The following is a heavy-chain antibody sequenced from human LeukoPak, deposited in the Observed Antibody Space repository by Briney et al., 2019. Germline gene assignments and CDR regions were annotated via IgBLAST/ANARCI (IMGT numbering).Heavy chain of an antibody. D-gene: IGHD3-22*01. V-gene: IGHV4-39*07. CDR1: GGAISSSDDY. CDR3: TGAASSGPLSTYHMDV. CDR2: IYYTGSS. J-gene: IGHJ6*03. Sequence: SETLSLTCSVSGGAISSSDDYWGFVRQTPGKGLEWMGSIYYTGSSHYNPSLRSRATISVDTSKNQFSLKLSSVTAADTAVYYCTGAASSGPLSTYHMDVWGKGTTVTVSS.